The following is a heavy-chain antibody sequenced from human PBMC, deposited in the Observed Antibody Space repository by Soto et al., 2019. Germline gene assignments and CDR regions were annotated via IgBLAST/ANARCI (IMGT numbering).Heavy chain of an antibody. D-gene: IGHD3-10*01. V-gene: IGHV3-7*01. CDR2: IKQDGSEK. CDR3: ARSKNYYGSGSYSEFDY. J-gene: IGHJ4*02. CDR1: ECTCGNLC. Sequence: AVAECTCGNLCSRRVLQAQGKGLEWVANIKQDGSEKYYVDSVKGRFTISRDNAKNSLYLQMNSLRAEDTAVYYCARSKNYYGSGSYSEFDYWGQGTLVTVSS.